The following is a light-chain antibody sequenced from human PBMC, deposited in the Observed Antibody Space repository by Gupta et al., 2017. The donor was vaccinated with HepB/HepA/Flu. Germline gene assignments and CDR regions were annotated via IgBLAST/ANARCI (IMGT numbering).Light chain of an antibody. CDR2: GAS. V-gene: IGKV3-15*01. Sequence: EIVMTQSPATLSVSPGERATLSCRASQSLNKNLAWYQQKPGQTPRLLIYGASSRATGVPARFSGSGSGTEFTLTISSLQSEDFAVYYCQNEINRPCTFGQGTKLDIK. J-gene: IGKJ2*02. CDR1: QSLNKN. CDR3: QNEINRPCT.